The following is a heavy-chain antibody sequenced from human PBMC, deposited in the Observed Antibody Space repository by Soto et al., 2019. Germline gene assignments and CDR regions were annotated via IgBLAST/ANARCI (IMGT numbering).Heavy chain of an antibody. D-gene: IGHD2-15*01. J-gene: IGHJ6*02. CDR3: TTARYGYYYYYGMDV. CDR2: IKSKTDGGTT. V-gene: IGHV3-15*01. Sequence: PGGSLRLSCAASGFTFSNAWMSWVRQAPGKGLEWVGRIKSKTDGGTTDYAAPVKGRLTISRDDSKNTLYLQMNSLKTEDTAVYYCTTARYGYYYYYGMDVWGQGTTVTVSS. CDR1: GFTFSNAW.